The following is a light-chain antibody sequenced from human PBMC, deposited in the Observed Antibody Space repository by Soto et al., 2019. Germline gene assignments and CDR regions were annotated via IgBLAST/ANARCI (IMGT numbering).Light chain of an antibody. Sequence: DIQVTQSPSSLSASVGDSVTLACQTSHRVDSYIHWYQHQSGKPPKLLIYAASTLQDGVPSRFSGGGSGTAFSLIITGLQPGDSAPYYCQQTYTSVATFGQGTKV. V-gene: IGKV1-39*01. J-gene: IGKJ1*01. CDR3: QQTYTSVAT. CDR2: AAS. CDR1: HRVDSY.